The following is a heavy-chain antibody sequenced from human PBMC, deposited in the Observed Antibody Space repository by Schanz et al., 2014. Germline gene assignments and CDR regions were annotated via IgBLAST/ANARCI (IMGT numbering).Heavy chain of an antibody. J-gene: IGHJ5*02. Sequence: EVHLVDSGGTLVQPGGSLRLSCVGSGFTFSASAIHWVRQASGKGLEWVGRVRTKDNHYATSYGASVSGRFTISRDDSKNAAYLQMNSLRTGDTAMYYCASYDNSGPYYLNHWGRGTLVTVSS. D-gene: IGHD4-4*01. CDR1: GFTFSASA. V-gene: IGHV3-73*01. CDR3: ASYDNSGPYYLNH. CDR2: VRTKDNHYAT.